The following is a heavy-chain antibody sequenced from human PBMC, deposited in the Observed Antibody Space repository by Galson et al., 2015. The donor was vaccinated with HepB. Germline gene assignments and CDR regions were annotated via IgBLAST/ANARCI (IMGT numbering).Heavy chain of an antibody. CDR3: ARDLYSPDLTPLDY. Sequence: SVKVSCKASGYIFTSNGFSWVRQTPGQGLEWMGWISALTGNTNYAQKFQDRVTLTTDKSTRTAYMELRGLRFDDTAVYYCARDLYSPDLTPLDYWGQGTLVTAFS. CDR2: ISALTGNT. D-gene: IGHD2-21*01. V-gene: IGHV1-18*01. J-gene: IGHJ4*02. CDR1: GYIFTSNG.